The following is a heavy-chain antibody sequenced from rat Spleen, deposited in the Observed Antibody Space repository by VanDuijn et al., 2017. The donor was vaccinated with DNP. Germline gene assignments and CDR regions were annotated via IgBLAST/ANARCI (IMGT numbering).Heavy chain of an antibody. J-gene: IGHJ1*01. V-gene: IGHV5S13*01. Sequence: EVQLVESGGGLVQPGRSLKLSCAASGFTFSNYGMAWVRQAPTKCLEWVASISTGGGNTYYRDPVKGRFTISRDNAKNTQYLQMDSLRSEDTATYYCARHENGYKGWYFDFWGPGTMVTVSS. D-gene: IGHD1-4*01. CDR2: ISTGGGNT. CDR3: ARHENGYKGWYFDF. CDR1: GFTFSNYG.